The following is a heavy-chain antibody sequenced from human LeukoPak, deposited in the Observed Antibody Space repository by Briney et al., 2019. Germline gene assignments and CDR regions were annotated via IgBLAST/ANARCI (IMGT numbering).Heavy chain of an antibody. D-gene: IGHD4-17*01. V-gene: IGHV4-34*01. CDR3: ARGEDGTGDYRPTYFDS. Sequence: SETLSLTCAVYGGSFSDYFWNWIRQPPGKGLEWIGEINHGGDTRYNPSLRSRATISVDTSKKQFSLNLTSVTAADTAVYYCARGEDGTGDYRPTYFDSWGQGTLVTVSS. J-gene: IGHJ4*02. CDR2: INHGGDT. CDR1: GGSFSDYF.